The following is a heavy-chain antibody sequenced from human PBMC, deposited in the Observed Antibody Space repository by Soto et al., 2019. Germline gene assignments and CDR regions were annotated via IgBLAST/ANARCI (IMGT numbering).Heavy chain of an antibody. CDR2: IYYSGST. V-gene: IGHV4-39*01. Sequence: QLQLQESGPGLVKPSETLSLTCTVSGGSISSSSYYWGWIRQPPGKGLEWIGSIYYSGSTYYNPSLKSRVTISVDTSKNQFSLKLSSVTAADTAVYYCASHRYSSGWHYFDYWGQGTLVTVSS. CDR1: GGSISSSSYY. J-gene: IGHJ4*02. D-gene: IGHD6-19*01. CDR3: ASHRYSSGWHYFDY.